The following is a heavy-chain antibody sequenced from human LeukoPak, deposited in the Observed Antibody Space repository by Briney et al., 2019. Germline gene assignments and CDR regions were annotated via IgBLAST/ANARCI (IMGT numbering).Heavy chain of an antibody. J-gene: IGHJ4*02. CDR1: GYRFTNYA. V-gene: IGHV7-4-1*02. D-gene: IGHD3-16*02. CDR2: IHPSTGNP. CDR3: ARAFQSLGGLSLPDY. Sequence: GAPVKVSCKASGYRFTNYAMNWVRQAPGQGLEWMGWIHPSTGNPAYAQGFTGRFVFSLDTSVSTTYLHISSLKAEDTAVYFCARAFQSLGGLSLPDYWGQGTLVTVSS.